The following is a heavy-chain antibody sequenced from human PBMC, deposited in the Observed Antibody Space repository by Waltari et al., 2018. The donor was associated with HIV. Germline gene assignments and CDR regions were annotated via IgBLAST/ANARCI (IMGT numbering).Heavy chain of an antibody. CDR2: ISSSGSTI. CDR1: GFPFGSFE. V-gene: IGHV3-48*03. J-gene: IGHJ3*02. CDR3: ARAFMIRGTGAFDI. Sequence: VQVVDTGGGLVEPGGSLRLSCAASGFPFGSFEMNWVRQAPGKGLEWVSYISSSGSTIYFADSVKGRFTMSRDNAKNSLYLRMNSLRAEDTAVYYCARAFMIRGTGAFDIWGQGTMVTVSS. D-gene: IGHD3-10*01.